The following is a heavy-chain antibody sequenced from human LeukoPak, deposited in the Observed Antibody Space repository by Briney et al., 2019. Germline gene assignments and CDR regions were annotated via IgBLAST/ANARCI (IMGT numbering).Heavy chain of an antibody. V-gene: IGHV4-61*02. Sequence: PSETLSLTCTVSGGSISSGSYYWSWIRQPAGKGLEWIGRIYTSGSTNYNPSLKSRVTISVDTSKNQFSLKLSSVTAADTAVYYCARQDRHYYYDSSDYFDYWGQGILVTVSS. J-gene: IGHJ4*02. CDR3: ARQDRHYYYDSSDYFDY. D-gene: IGHD3-22*01. CDR1: GGSISSGSYY. CDR2: IYTSGST.